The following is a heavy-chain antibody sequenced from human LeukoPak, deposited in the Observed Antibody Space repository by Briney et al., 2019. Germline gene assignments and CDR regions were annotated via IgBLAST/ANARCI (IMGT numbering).Heavy chain of an antibody. V-gene: IGHV3-30-3*01. CDR1: AFSLNAYN. J-gene: IGHJ4*02. CDR2: ISYDGSNK. CDR3: ARDHIVGATSFDY. D-gene: IGHD1-26*01. Sequence: GGSLRLSCAASAFSLNAYNMNWVRQAPGKGLEWVAVISYDGSNKYYADSVKGRFTISRDNSKNTLYLQMNSLRAEDTAVYYCARDHIVGATSFDYWGQGTLVTVSS.